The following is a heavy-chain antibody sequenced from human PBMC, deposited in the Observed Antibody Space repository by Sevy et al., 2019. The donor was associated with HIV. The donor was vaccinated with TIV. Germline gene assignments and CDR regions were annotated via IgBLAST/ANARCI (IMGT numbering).Heavy chain of an antibody. CDR2: INTRGDT. V-gene: IGHV4-4*07. CDR3: ARDVVVRGVFPTYYYHYYMDV. D-gene: IGHD3-10*01. CDR1: GASITNYY. Sequence: SETLSLTCTVSGASITNYYWSWIRQPAGKGLEWIGRINTRGDTHYNPSLKSRVTMSLDTSQKHFSLKLTSVIAADTAVYYCARDVVVRGVFPTYYYHYYMDVWGNGTTVTVSS. J-gene: IGHJ6*03.